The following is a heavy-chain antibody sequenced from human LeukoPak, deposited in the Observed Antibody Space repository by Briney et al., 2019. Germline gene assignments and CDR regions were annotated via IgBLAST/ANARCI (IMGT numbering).Heavy chain of an antibody. CDR2: IYSGGST. CDR3: AKGDDYGDYGGHY. J-gene: IGHJ4*02. Sequence: PGGSLRLFCAASGFTVSSNYMSWVRQAPGKGLEWVSVIYSGGSTYYADSVKGRFTISRDNSKNTLYLQMNSLRAEDTAVYYCAKGDDYGDYGGHYWGQGTLVTVSS. D-gene: IGHD4-17*01. V-gene: IGHV3-53*01. CDR1: GFTVSSNY.